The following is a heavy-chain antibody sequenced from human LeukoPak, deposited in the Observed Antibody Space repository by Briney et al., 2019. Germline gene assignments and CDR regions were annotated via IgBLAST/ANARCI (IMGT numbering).Heavy chain of an antibody. Sequence: GSLRLSCAASGFTFSSYAMRWFRQAPAKGLEWVSSISASGAGTYYADSVKGRFTISRDNSKNTVYLQMNSLRAEDTAVYYCAKDSGNSGWYVDNWGQGTLVTVSS. CDR2: ISASGAGT. V-gene: IGHV3-23*01. CDR3: AKDSGNSGWYVDN. J-gene: IGHJ4*02. D-gene: IGHD6-19*01. CDR1: GFTFSSYA.